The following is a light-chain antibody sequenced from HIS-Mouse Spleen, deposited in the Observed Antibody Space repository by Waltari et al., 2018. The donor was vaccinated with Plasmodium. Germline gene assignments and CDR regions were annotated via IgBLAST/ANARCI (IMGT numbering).Light chain of an antibody. CDR1: TGAVTSGYY. J-gene: IGLJ3*02. V-gene: IGLV7-43*01. CDR3: LLYYGGARV. CDR2: RTI. Sequence: QTVVTQEPSLTVSPGGTVTLTCDSSTGAVTSGYYPNWFQQKPGQDPRARIYRTINKHCWTPARCAGSFLGGKAALTLAVGQPEDGAGYYCLLYYGGARVFGGGTKLTVL.